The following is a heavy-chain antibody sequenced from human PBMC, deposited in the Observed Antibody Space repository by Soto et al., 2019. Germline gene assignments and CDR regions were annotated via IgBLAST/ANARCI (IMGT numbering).Heavy chain of an antibody. CDR1: GGSISSGGYY. CDR2: IYYSGST. V-gene: IGHV4-31*03. Sequence: QVQLQESGPGLVKPSQTLSLTCTVSGGSISSGGYYWSWIRQHPGKGLEWIGYIYYSGSTYYNPSLKSRVTISVDTSKNQFSLKLSSVTAADTAVYYCARGYGSGSPTRENYYYGMDVWGQGTTVTVSS. J-gene: IGHJ6*02. CDR3: ARGYGSGSPTRENYYYGMDV. D-gene: IGHD3-10*01.